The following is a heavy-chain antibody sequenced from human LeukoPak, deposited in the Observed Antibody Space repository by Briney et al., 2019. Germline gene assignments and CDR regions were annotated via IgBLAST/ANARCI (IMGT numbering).Heavy chain of an antibody. CDR2: IYYSGST. J-gene: IGHJ4*02. V-gene: IGHV4-61*01. CDR3: ARARSTSRYFCFDY. D-gene: IGHD2-2*01. Sequence: SETLSLTCTVSGGSLSSGSYYWSWLRQPPGTGLEWIGYIYYSGSTNYNPSLKSRVTISVGTSKNQFSLKLSSVTAADTAVYYCARARSTSRYFCFDYWGQGTLVTVSS. CDR1: GGSLSSGSYY.